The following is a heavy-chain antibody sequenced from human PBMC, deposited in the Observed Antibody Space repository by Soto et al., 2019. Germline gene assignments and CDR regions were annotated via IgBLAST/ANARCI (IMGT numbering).Heavy chain of an antibody. J-gene: IGHJ6*02. CDR3: ASDRLMAAACTARHYAGLDV. CDR1: GGSIRSGGYY. V-gene: IGHV4-31*03. CDR2: IYYSGNT. D-gene: IGHD2-8*01. Sequence: SETLSLTCTVSGGSIRSGGYYWSWVRQNPRRGLEWIGNIYYSGNTYYNPSLKSRLTISVDTSKNQFSLNLGSVTAADTAVYYSASDRLMAAACTARHYAGLDVWGQGTTVTVSS.